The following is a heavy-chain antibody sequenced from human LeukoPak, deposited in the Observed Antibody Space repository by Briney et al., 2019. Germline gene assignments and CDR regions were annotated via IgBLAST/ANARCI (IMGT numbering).Heavy chain of an antibody. J-gene: IGHJ4*02. CDR2: IYYSGST. CDR3: ARQCSGWSEPTDY. D-gene: IGHD6-19*01. Sequence: SETLSLTCTVSGGSISSSSYYWGWIRQPPGKGLEWIGSIYYSGSTYYNPSLKSRVTISVDTSKNQFSLKLSSVTAADTAVYYCARQCSGWSEPTDYWGQGTLVTVSS. V-gene: IGHV4-39*01. CDR1: GGSISSSSYY.